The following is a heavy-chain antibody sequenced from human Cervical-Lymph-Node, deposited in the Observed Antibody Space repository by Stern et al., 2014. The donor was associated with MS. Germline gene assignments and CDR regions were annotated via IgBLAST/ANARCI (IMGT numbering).Heavy chain of an antibody. Sequence: VQLVQSGAEVKKPGASVKVSCKASGYTFTSYGISWVRQAPGQGPEWMGWISAYNANKNYAQKLQGRVTMTTDTSTSTAYMELRSLRSDDTAVYYCARDWEGFSSGWYFDYWGQGTLVTVSS. CDR2: ISAYNANK. CDR1: GYTFTSYG. J-gene: IGHJ4*02. CDR3: ARDWEGFSSGWYFDY. V-gene: IGHV1-18*01. D-gene: IGHD6-19*01.